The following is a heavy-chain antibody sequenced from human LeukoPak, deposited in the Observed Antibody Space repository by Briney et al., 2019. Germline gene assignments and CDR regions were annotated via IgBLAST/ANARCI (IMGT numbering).Heavy chain of an antibody. D-gene: IGHD2-2*01. CDR2: ISSSSTI. V-gene: IGHV3-48*01. J-gene: IGHJ6*03. CDR1: GFTFSSYS. Sequence: GGSLRLSCAASGFTFSSYSMNWVRQAPGKGLEWVSYISSSSTIYYADSVKGRFTISRDNAKNSLYLQMNSLRAEDTAVYYCARDLTGYCSSTSCYANYYYYMDVWGKGTTVTVSS. CDR3: ARDLTGYCSSTSCYANYYYYMDV.